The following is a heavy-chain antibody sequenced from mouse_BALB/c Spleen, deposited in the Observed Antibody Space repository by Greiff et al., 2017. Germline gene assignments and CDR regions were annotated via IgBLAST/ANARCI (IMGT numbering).Heavy chain of an antibody. CDR1: GYSFTSYY. CDR2: IDPFNGGT. D-gene: IGHD4-1*01. CDR3: ARRANWDPFDY. J-gene: IGHJ2*01. V-gene: IGHV1S135*01. Sequence: EVQLQQSGPELMKPGASVKISCKASGYSFTSYYMHWVKQSHGKSLEWIGYIDPFNGGTSYNQKFKGKATLTVDKSSSTAYMHLSSLTSEDSAVYYCARRANWDPFDYWGQGTTLTVSS.